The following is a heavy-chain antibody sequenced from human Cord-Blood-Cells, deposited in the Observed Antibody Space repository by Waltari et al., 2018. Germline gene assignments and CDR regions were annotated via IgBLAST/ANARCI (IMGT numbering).Heavy chain of an antibody. V-gene: IGHV4-34*01. D-gene: IGHD6-13*01. CDR1: GGSFSGYY. Sequence: QVQLQQWGAGLLKPSETLSLTCAVYGGSFSGYYWSWIRQPPGKGLEWIGEINHSGSTNYNPSLKGRVTISVDTSKNQFSLKLSSVTAADTAVYYCARAVAAARYFQHWGQGTLVTVSS. CDR2: INHSGST. CDR3: ARAVAAARYFQH. J-gene: IGHJ1*01.